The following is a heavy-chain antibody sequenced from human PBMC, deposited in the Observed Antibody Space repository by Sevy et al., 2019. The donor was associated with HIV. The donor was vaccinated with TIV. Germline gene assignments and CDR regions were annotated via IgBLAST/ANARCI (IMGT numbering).Heavy chain of an antibody. J-gene: IGHJ6*02. CDR3: AGVRHCGGDCYRYYYYGMDV. Sequence: ASVKVSCKASGYTFTSYGISWVRQAPGQGLEWMGWISAYNGNTNYAQNLQGRVTMTTDTSTSTAYMERGSLRSDDTAVYYCAGVRHCGGDCYRYYYYGMDVWGQGTTVTVSS. CDR2: ISAYNGNT. D-gene: IGHD2-21*02. CDR1: GYTFTSYG. V-gene: IGHV1-18*04.